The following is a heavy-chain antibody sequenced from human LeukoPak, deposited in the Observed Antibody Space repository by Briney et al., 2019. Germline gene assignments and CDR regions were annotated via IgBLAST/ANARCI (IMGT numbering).Heavy chain of an antibody. V-gene: IGHV3-66*02. CDR1: GFTVSSNY. CDR2: IYSGGST. CDR3: ARGFWSGYYYNWFDP. D-gene: IGHD3-3*01. J-gene: IGHJ5*02. Sequence: GGSLRLSCAASGFTVSSNYMSWVRQATGKGLEWVSVIYSGGSTSYADSMKGRFTISRDSSKNTLYLQMNSLRAEDTAVYYCARGFWSGYYYNWFDPWGQGTLVTVSS.